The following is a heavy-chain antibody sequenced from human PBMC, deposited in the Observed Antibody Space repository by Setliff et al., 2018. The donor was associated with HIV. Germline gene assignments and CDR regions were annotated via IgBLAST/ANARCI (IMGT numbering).Heavy chain of an antibody. D-gene: IGHD3-16*01. CDR3: ARGNPLRWNAFAFDI. CDR1: GGSMSSSGNY. CDR2: IYYSGST. Sequence: PSETLSLTCTVSGGSMSSSGNYWGWIRQSPGRGLEWIGSIYYSGSTHYNPSLKSRVTISVDTSKNQFSLKLSSVTAADTAVYYCARGNPLRWNAFAFDIWGQGTMVTVSS. V-gene: IGHV4-39*07. J-gene: IGHJ3*02.